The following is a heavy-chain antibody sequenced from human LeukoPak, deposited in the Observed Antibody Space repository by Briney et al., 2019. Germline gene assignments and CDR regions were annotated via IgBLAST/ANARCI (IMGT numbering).Heavy chain of an antibody. CDR2: IYYSGST. CDR1: GGSISSSSYY. V-gene: IGHV4-39*01. J-gene: IGHJ6*03. CDR3: ARRARGDYSNSYYMDV. D-gene: IGHD4-11*01. Sequence: PSETLSLTCTVSGGSISSSSYYWGWIRQPPGKGLEWIGSIYYSGSTYYNPSLKSRVTISVDTSKNQFSLKLSSVTAADTAVNYCARRARGDYSNSYYMDVWGKGTTVTVSS.